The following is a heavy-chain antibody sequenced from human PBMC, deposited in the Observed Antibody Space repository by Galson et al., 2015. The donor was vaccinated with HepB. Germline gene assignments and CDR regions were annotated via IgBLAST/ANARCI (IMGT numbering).Heavy chain of an antibody. D-gene: IGHD3-10*01. Sequence: SLRLSCAASGFTFSNAWMNWVRQAPGKGLEWVGRIKSKTDGGTTDYAAPVKGRFTISRDDSKNTLYLQMNSLKTEDTAVYYCTTVQGYTMVRGVIKAGDYWGQGTLVTVSS. CDR2: IKSKTDGGTT. CDR3: TTVQGYTMVRGVIKAGDY. V-gene: IGHV3-15*07. CDR1: GFTFSNAW. J-gene: IGHJ4*02.